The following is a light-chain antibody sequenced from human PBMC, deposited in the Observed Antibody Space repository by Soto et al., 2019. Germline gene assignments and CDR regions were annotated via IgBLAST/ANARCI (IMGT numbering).Light chain of an antibody. CDR1: QSVTSNY. Sequence: EIVLTQSPGTLSLSPGERATLSCRASQSVTSNYLAWYQQKPGQAPRLLIYGASSRATGIPDRFSGSGSGTDFTLIISRLEPEDFAVYYCQQYGISPRTFGQGTKLEIK. CDR3: QQYGISPRT. J-gene: IGKJ2*01. CDR2: GAS. V-gene: IGKV3-20*01.